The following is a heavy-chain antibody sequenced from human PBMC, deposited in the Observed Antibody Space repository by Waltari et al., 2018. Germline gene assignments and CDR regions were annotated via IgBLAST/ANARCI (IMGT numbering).Heavy chain of an antibody. J-gene: IGHJ6*03. Sequence: QVQLQESGPGLVKPSETLSLTCAVSGYSISSGYYWGWIRQPPGKGLEWNGRIYHSRSTYYNPTMKSRVTIAVDTSKNQFSLKLSSVTAADTAVYYCARTMMTLASMGYMDVWGKGTTVTVSS. V-gene: IGHV4-38-2*01. CDR1: GYSISSGYY. CDR2: IYHSRST. CDR3: ARTMMTLASMGYMDV. D-gene: IGHD3-10*01.